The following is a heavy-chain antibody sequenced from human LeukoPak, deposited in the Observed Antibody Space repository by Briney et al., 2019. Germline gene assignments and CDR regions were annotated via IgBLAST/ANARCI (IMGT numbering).Heavy chain of an antibody. Sequence: PSETLSLTCTVSGGSIISGSYFWNWLRQPAGKGLEWIGRTYSSGSTNYNPSLKSRVTISVDTSKNQFSLNLRSVTAADTAVYYCARGQRLFGYYYYYMDVWGKGSTVTVSS. J-gene: IGHJ6*03. CDR1: GGSIISGSYF. V-gene: IGHV4-61*02. CDR2: TYSSGST. CDR3: ARGQRLFGYYYYYMDV. D-gene: IGHD5-12*01.